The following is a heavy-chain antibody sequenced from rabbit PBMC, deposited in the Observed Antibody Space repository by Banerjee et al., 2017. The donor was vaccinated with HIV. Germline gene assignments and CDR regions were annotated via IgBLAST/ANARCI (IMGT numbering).Heavy chain of an antibody. CDR1: GIDFSSYG. Sequence: EQLVESGGGLVTLGGSLKLSCKASGIDFSSYGINWVRQAPGKGLEWIAYIYPDYGSTDYASWVNGRFTISLDNAQNTVFLQMTSLTGADTATYFCARDLPISDGYSFDLWGPGTLVTVS. D-gene: IGHD6-1*01. CDR2: IYPDYGST. CDR3: ARDLPISDGYSFDL. V-gene: IGHV1S47*01. J-gene: IGHJ4*01.